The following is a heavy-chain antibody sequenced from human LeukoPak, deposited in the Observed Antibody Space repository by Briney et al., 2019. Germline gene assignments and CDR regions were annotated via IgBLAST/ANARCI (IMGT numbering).Heavy chain of an antibody. Sequence: GGSLRLSCAASGFTFSSYEMNWVRQAPGKGLEWVSAISGSGGSTYYADSVKGRFTISRDNSKNTLYLQMNSLRAEDTAVYYCAKDQGPMYSSGWYDRDAFDIWGQGTMVTVSS. CDR1: GFTFSSYE. D-gene: IGHD6-19*01. CDR3: AKDQGPMYSSGWYDRDAFDI. V-gene: IGHV3-23*01. CDR2: ISGSGGST. J-gene: IGHJ3*02.